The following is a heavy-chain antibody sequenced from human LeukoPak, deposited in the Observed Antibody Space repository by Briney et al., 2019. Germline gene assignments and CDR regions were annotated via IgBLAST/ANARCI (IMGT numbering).Heavy chain of an antibody. CDR3: ARNKSTVTTSRHDAFDI. D-gene: IGHD4-17*01. Sequence: PSETLSLTCAVSGYSISSYYYWGWIRQPSGKGLEWIGSIYQSVSTYYNPSLKSRVTISVDTSKNQFSLKLSSVTAADTAVYYCARNKSTVTTSRHDAFDIWGQGTMVTVSS. CDR2: IYQSVST. CDR1: GYSISSYYY. V-gene: IGHV4-38-2*01. J-gene: IGHJ3*02.